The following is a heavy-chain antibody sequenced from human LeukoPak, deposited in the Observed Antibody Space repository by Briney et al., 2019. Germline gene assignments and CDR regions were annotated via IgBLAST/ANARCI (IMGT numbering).Heavy chain of an antibody. CDR3: ASIAAAGILSY. Sequence: ASVKVSCKASGYTFTSYAMNWVRQAPGQGLEWMGWINTNTGNPTYAQGFTGRFAFSLDTSVSTAYLQISSLKAEDTAVYYCASIAAAGILSYWGQGTLVTVSS. CDR2: INTNTGNP. CDR1: GYTFTSYA. V-gene: IGHV7-4-1*02. J-gene: IGHJ4*02. D-gene: IGHD6-13*01.